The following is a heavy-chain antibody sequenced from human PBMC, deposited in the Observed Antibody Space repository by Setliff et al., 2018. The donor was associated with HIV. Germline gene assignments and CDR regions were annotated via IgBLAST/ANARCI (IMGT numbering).Heavy chain of an antibody. CDR1: GFTFSSYS. CDR2: IYHSGST. V-gene: IGHV4-4*02. D-gene: IGHD5-18*01. J-gene: IGHJ4*02. CDR3: ARRPYTALVPFDY. Sequence: PGGSLRLSCLASGFTFSSYSMNWVRQPPGKGLEWIGEIYHSGSTNYNPSLKSRVTISIDKSKKQFSLKLGSVTAADTAVYYCARRPYTALVPFDYWGQGTLVTVSS.